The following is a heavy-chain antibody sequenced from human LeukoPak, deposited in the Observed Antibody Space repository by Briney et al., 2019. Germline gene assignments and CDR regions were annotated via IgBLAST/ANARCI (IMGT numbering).Heavy chain of an antibody. J-gene: IGHJ6*03. CDR1: GFTFSSYG. CDR3: AKEYGYDYNYFYSMDV. Sequence: GGSLRLSCAASGFTFSSYGIHWVRQAPGKGLEWVAFIRYDGSNKYRADSVKGRFTISRDNSKNTVYLQMNSLRPEDTAVYFCAKEYGYDYNYFYSMDVWGKGTTVTTSS. D-gene: IGHD1-1*01. CDR2: IRYDGSNK. V-gene: IGHV3-30*02.